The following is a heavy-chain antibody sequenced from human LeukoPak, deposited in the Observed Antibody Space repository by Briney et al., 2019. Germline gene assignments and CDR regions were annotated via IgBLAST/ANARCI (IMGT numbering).Heavy chain of an antibody. J-gene: IGHJ6*03. CDR1: GFTFSSYG. CDR2: IRYDASNK. CDR3: ARRRGRYYMDV. V-gene: IGHV3-30*02. Sequence: PGGSLRLSCAASGFTFSSYGMHWVRQAPGKGLEWVAFIRYDASNKYYADSVKGRFTISRDNSKNTLYLQMNSLRAEDTAVYYCARRRGRYYMDVWGKGTTVTVSS.